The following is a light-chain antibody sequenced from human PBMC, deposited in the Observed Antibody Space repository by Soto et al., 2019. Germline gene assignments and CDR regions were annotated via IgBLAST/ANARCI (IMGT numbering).Light chain of an antibody. Sequence: EIVLTQSPGTLSLSPGERATLSCRASQSVRSSYLAWYQQKLGQAPRLLIYGVSNRATGIPDRFSGSGSGTAFTLTISRLEYEDFAVYYCQQYGTSPRTFGQGTKVEIK. J-gene: IGKJ1*01. CDR1: QSVRSSY. CDR3: QQYGTSPRT. V-gene: IGKV3-20*01. CDR2: GVS.